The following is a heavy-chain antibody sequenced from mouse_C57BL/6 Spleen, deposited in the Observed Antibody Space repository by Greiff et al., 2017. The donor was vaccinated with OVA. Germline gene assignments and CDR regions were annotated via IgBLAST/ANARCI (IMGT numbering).Heavy chain of an antibody. CDR3: ARQYSYWYFDV. D-gene: IGHD2-12*01. J-gene: IGHJ1*03. V-gene: IGHV5-12*01. CDR2: ISNGGGST. Sequence: DVMLVESGGGLVQPGGSLKLSCAASGFTFSDYYMYWVRQTPEKRLEWVAYISNGGGSTYYPDTVKGRFTISRDNAKNTLYLQMSRLKSEDTAMYYCARQYSYWYFDVWGTGTTVTV. CDR1: GFTFSDYY.